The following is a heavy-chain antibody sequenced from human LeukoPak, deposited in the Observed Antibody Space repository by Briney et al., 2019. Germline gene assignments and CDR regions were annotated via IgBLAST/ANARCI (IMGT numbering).Heavy chain of an antibody. CDR1: GFTFSSYW. D-gene: IGHD1-26*01. J-gene: IGHJ4*02. CDR2: INNDGSRT. V-gene: IGHV3-74*01. Sequence: GGSLRLSCAASGFTFSSYWMNWVRQAPGKGLVWVSRINNDGSRTDYADSVKGRFTISRDNAKNTLYLQMNSLRAEDTAVYYCVRPEGATSLSGSFYGWGQGTLVTVSS. CDR3: VRPEGATSLSGSFYG.